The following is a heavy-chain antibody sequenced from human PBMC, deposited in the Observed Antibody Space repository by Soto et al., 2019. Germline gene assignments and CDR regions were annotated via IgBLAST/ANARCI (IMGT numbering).Heavy chain of an antibody. J-gene: IGHJ4*02. CDR2: IKQDGSEK. Sequence: PGGSLRLSCAASGFTFSSYWMSWVRQAPGKGLEWVANIKQDGSEKYYVDSVKGRFTISRDNAKNSLYLQMNSPRAEDTAVYYCARARVVIDYYFDFWGQGTLVTVSS. V-gene: IGHV3-7*01. CDR1: GFTFSSYW. D-gene: IGHD3-3*01. CDR3: ARARVVIDYYFDF.